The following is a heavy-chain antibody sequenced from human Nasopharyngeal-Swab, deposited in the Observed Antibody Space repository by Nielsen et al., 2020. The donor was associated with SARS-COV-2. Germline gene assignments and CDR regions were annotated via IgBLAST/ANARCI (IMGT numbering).Heavy chain of an antibody. CDR2: IDRSGPYA. V-gene: IGHV3-21*01. CDR1: GFTFSTHS. J-gene: IGHJ4*02. D-gene: IGHD5-24*01. CDR3: ARELATISDY. Sequence: GGSLRLSCAASGFTFSTHSMNWVRQAPGKGLEWVSSIDRSGPYAYYADSVKGRFTISRDSAEHSLYLQMNSLRDDDTAVYYCARELATISDYWGQGTLVTVSS.